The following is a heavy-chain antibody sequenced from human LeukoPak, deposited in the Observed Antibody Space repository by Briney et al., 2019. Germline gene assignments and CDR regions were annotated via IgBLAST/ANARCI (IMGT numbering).Heavy chain of an antibody. CDR3: ARSRDGNNVDT. V-gene: IGHV4-59*01. CDR1: GGSISSYY. CDR2: IYYSVTT. Sequence: SETLSLTCIVSGGSISSYYWSWLRQPPGKGLEWIGHIYYSVTTNYNPSLKSRVTISVDTSKAQLSLKLTSVTAADPAVFYCARSRDGNNVDTWGQGTLVTVSS. D-gene: IGHD5-24*01. J-gene: IGHJ5*02.